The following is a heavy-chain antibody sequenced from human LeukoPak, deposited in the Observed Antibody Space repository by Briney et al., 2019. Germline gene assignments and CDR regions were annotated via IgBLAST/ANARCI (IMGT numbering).Heavy chain of an antibody. CDR1: GFTFSDHY. CDR2: TRNKANSYTT. V-gene: IGHV3-72*01. Sequence: GGSLRLSCAASGFTFSDHYMDWVRQAPGKGLEWVGRTRNKANSYTTEYAASVKGRFTISRDDSKNSLYLQMNSLKTEDTAVYYCTILILDYWGQGTLVTVSS. CDR3: TILILDY. J-gene: IGHJ4*02.